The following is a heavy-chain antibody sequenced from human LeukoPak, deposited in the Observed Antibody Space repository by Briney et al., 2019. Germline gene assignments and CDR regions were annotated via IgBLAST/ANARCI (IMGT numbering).Heavy chain of an antibody. CDR2: FDPEDGET. CDR1: GYTLTELS. D-gene: IGHD1-26*01. CDR3: ATLSGSCYGNAFDI. J-gene: IGHJ3*02. Sequence: GASVKVSCKVSGYTLTELSMHWVRQAPGKGLEWMGGFDPEDGETIYAQKFQGRVTMTEDTSTDTAYMELSSLRSEDTAVYYCATLSGSCYGNAFDIWGQGTMVTVSS. V-gene: IGHV1-24*01.